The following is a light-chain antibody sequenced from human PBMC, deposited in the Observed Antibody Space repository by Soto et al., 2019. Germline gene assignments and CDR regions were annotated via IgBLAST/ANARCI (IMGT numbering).Light chain of an antibody. CDR3: HQYYSTPYP. CDR2: WAS. J-gene: IGKJ2*01. V-gene: IGKV4-1*01. Sequence: DIVMTQSPDSLAVSLGERATINCKSSQSVLYSSNNKNYLTWYQQKPGQPPRLLIYWASTRESGVPDRFSGSGSGTDFTLTISSLQAEDVAVYYCHQYYSTPYPFGQGTKLEIK. CDR1: QSVLYSSNNKNY.